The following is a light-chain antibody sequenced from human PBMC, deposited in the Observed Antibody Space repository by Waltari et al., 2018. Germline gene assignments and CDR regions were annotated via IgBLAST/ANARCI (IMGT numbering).Light chain of an antibody. J-gene: IGLJ1*01. CDR3: CLYTTNFYV. Sequence: QSALTQPPSVSGSPGQSVTIPCTGTSNDVGPFDRVSWYQQPPGTAPKLLIFEVSNRPSGVPDRFSGSASGNTASLTISGLQAEDEADYYCCLYTTNFYVFAPATKVTVL. CDR2: EVS. CDR1: SNDVGPFDR. V-gene: IGLV2-18*01.